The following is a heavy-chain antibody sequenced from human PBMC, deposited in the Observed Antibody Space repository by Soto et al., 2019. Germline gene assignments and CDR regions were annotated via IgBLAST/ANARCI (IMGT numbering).Heavy chain of an antibody. CDR3: ARGNSRWNSVRSYFDY. Sequence: SETLSLTCTVSGGSISSGGYYWSWIRQHPGKGLEWIGYIYYSGSTYYNPSLKSRVTISVDTSKNQFSLKLSSVTAADTAVYYCARGNSRWNSVRSYFDYWGQGTLVTVSS. CDR2: IYYSGST. D-gene: IGHD1-7*01. V-gene: IGHV4-31*03. J-gene: IGHJ4*02. CDR1: GGSISSGGYY.